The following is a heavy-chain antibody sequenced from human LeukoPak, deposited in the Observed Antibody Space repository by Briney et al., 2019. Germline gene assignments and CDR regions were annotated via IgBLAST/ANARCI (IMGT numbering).Heavy chain of an antibody. J-gene: IGHJ4*02. CDR3: ARRSVAYSYDSSGYSPVYYFDY. Sequence: SETLSPTCTVSGGSISSSSYYWGWIRQPPGKGLEWIGSIYYSGSTYYNPSLKSRVTISVDTSKNQFSLKLSSVTAADTAVYYCARRSVAYSYDSSGYSPVYYFDYWGQGTLVTVSS. V-gene: IGHV4-39*01. D-gene: IGHD3-22*01. CDR1: GGSISSSSYY. CDR2: IYYSGST.